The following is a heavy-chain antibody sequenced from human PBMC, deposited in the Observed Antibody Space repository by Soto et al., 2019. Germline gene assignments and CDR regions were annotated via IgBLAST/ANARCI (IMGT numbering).Heavy chain of an antibody. V-gene: IGHV4-34*01. Sequence: SETLSLTCAVYGGSFSGYYWSWIRQPPGKGLEWIGEINHSGSTNYNPSLKSRVTISVDTSKNQFSLKLSSVTAADTAVYYCARAPLRYFDWFPYYYGMDVWGQGTTVTVSS. CDR2: INHSGST. CDR3: ARAPLRYFDWFPYYYGMDV. J-gene: IGHJ6*02. D-gene: IGHD3-9*01. CDR1: GGSFSGYY.